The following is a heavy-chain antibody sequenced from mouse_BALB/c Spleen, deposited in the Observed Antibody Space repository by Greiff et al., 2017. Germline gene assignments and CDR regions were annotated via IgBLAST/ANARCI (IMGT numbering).Heavy chain of an antibody. CDR2: IWRGGST. Sequence: VQLQQSGPSLVQPSQSLSITCTVSGFSLTSYGVHWVRQSPGKGLEWLGVIWRGGSTDYNAAFMSRLSITKDNSKSQVFFKMNSLQADDTAIYYCAKKGLYDYAMDYWGQGTSVTVSS. J-gene: IGHJ4*01. CDR3: AKKGLYDYAMDY. V-gene: IGHV2-5-1*01. D-gene: IGHD2-3*01. CDR1: GFSLTSYG.